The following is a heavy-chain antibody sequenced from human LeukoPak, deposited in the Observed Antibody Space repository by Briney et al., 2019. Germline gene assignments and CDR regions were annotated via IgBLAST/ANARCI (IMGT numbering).Heavy chain of an antibody. V-gene: IGHV1-69*05. CDR1: GGTFSSYA. Sequence: ASVKVSCKASGGTFSSYAISWVRQAPGQGLEWMGGIIPIFGTANYAQKFQGRVTITTDESTSTAYMELSSLRSEDTAVYYCAREKAGTNSAFDYLGQGTLVTVSS. D-gene: IGHD1-7*01. J-gene: IGHJ4*02. CDR2: IIPIFGTA. CDR3: AREKAGTNSAFDY.